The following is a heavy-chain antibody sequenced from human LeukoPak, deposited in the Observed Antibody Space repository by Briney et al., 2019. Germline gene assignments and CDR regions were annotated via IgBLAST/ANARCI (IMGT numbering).Heavy chain of an antibody. CDR2: MNPNSGNT. CDR1: GYTFTSYD. CDR3: ARFQTPYSYAFIYYYYYMDV. D-gene: IGHD5-18*01. V-gene: IGHV1-8*01. Sequence: ASVKVSCKASGYTFTSYDINWVRQATGQGLEWMGWMNPNSGNTGYAQKFQGRVTTTRNTSISTAYMELSSLRSEDTAVYYCARFQTPYSYAFIYYYYYMDVWGKGTTVTVSS. J-gene: IGHJ6*03.